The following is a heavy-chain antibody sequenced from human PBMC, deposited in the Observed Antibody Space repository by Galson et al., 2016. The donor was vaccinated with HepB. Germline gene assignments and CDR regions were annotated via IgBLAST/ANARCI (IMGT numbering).Heavy chain of an antibody. Sequence: SVKVSCKASGYTFTGYYMHWVRQTPGQGLEWMGWINPNSGGTNYAQKFQGWVTMTRGTSISTAYMELSRLKSDDTAVYYCARDAWSGSYSGIDYWGQGTLVTVSS. CDR2: INPNSGGT. CDR3: ARDAWSGSYSGIDY. D-gene: IGHD1-26*01. V-gene: IGHV1-2*04. J-gene: IGHJ4*02. CDR1: GYTFTGYY.